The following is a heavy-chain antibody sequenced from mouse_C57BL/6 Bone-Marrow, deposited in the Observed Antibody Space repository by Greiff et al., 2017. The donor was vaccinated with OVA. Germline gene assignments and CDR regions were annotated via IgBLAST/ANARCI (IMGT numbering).Heavy chain of an antibody. CDR3: ARGGYYPSWFAY. J-gene: IGHJ3*01. CDR2: ISSGSSTI. CDR1: GFTFSDYG. Sequence: EVKLVESGGGLVKPGGSLKLSCAASGFTFSDYGMHWVRQAPEKGLEWVAYISSGSSTIYYADTVKGRFTISRDNAKNTLFLQMTSLRAEDTAMYYCARGGYYPSWFAYWGQGTLVTVSA. D-gene: IGHD2-3*01. V-gene: IGHV5-17*01.